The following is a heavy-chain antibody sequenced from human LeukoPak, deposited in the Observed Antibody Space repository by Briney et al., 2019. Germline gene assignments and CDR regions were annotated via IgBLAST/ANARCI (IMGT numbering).Heavy chain of an antibody. D-gene: IGHD3-3*01. CDR3: ARGHLTSYYDYWSGSYFSFWFNP. CDR2: INHSGST. V-gene: IGHV4-34*01. J-gene: IGHJ5*01. Sequence: SETLSLTCAVYGGSFSGYYWSWIRQPPGKGLEWIGEINHSGSTNYNPSLKSRVTISVDTSKNQFSLKLSSVTAADTAVYYCARGHLTSYYDYWSGSYFSFWFNPWGQGTLVTVSS. CDR1: GGSFSGYY.